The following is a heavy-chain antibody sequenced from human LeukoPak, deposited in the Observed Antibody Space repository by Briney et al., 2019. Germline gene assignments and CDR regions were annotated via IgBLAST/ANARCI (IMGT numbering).Heavy chain of an antibody. V-gene: IGHV3-30*04. J-gene: IGHJ4*02. CDR3: ARGNTDYYDSSGYGFDY. CDR2: ISYDGSNK. CDR1: GFTFSSYA. Sequence: GGSLRLSCAASGFTFSSYAMHWVRQAPGKGLEWVAGISYDGSNKYYADSVKGRFTISRDNSKNTLYLQMNSLRAEDTAVYYCARGNTDYYDSSGYGFDYWGQGTLVTVSS. D-gene: IGHD3-22*01.